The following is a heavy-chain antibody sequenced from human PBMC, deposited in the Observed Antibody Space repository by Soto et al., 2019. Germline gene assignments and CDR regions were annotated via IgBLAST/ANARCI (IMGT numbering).Heavy chain of an antibody. CDR2: ITPIFGSA. V-gene: IGHV1-69*06. Sequence: QVQLVQSGAEVKKPGSSVRVSCKASVGTFSNYAINWVRQAPGQGLEWMGGITPIFGSATYAEKFQGRVTIIANKSTNTVYMELSSLRSEDTAVYYCANLKAGGYYFHGMDVWGQGTTVTVSS. CDR3: ANLKAGGYYFHGMDV. D-gene: IGHD3-10*01. J-gene: IGHJ6*02. CDR1: VGTFSNYA.